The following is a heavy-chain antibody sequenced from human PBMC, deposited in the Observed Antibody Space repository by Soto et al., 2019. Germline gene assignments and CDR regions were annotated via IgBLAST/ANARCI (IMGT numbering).Heavy chain of an antibody. V-gene: IGHV3-30-3*01. CDR3: ARGSPTSYYDSSGPQVFDY. CDR1: GFTFSSYA. D-gene: IGHD3-22*01. CDR2: ISYDGSNK. Sequence: SLRLSCAASGFTFSSYAMHWVRQAPGKGLEWVAVISYDGSNKYYADSVKGRFTISRDNSKNTLYLQMNSLRAEDTAVYYCARGSPTSYYDSSGPQVFDYWGQGTLVTVSS. J-gene: IGHJ4*02.